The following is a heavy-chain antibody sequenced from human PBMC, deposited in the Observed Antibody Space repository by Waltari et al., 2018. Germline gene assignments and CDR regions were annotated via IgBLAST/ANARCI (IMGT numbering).Heavy chain of an antibody. J-gene: IGHJ3*02. V-gene: IGHV4-31*01. Sequence: QVQLQESGPGLVKPSQTLSLTCTVSGGSISSGGYYWSWIRQHPGKGLEWIGYIYYSGSTYSNPSRKSLVTISVDTSKNQFSLKLSSVTAADTAVYYCARGPSGVSTFDIWGQGTMVTVSS. CDR3: ARGPSGVSTFDI. CDR1: GGSISSGGYY. D-gene: IGHD6-19*01. CDR2: IYYSGST.